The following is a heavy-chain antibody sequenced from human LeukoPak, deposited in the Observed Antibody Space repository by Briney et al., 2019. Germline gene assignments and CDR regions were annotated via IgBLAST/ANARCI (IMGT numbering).Heavy chain of an antibody. V-gene: IGHV4-39*01. CDR2: IYYSGST. D-gene: IGHD2-2*01. Sequence: SETLSLTCTVSGGSISSSSYYWGWIRQPPGKGLEWFGIIYYSGSTYYNPSLKSRVTIYVDTSKNQFSLKLSAVTAADTAVYYCGTQANVVLTAAIDQHWGQGTLVTVSS. CDR1: GGSISSSSYY. CDR3: GTQANVVLTAAIDQH. J-gene: IGHJ1*01.